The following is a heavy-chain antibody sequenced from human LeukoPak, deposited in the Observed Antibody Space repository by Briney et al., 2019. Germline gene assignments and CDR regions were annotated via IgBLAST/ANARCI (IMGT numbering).Heavy chain of an antibody. J-gene: IGHJ4*02. V-gene: IGHV3-21*01. Sequence: GGSLRLSCAASGFTFSSYSMNWVRPAPGKGLEWVSSISSSSSYIYYADSVKGRITISRDNAKNSLYPQMNSLRAEDTAVYYCARAPPFGADAALDYWGQGTLVTVSS. CDR3: ARAPPFGADAALDY. D-gene: IGHD3-3*01. CDR2: ISSSSSYI. CDR1: GFTFSSYS.